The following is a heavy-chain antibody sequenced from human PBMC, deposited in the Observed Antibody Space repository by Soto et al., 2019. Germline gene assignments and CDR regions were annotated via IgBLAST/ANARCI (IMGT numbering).Heavy chain of an antibody. V-gene: IGHV3-23*01. CDR2: ISGSGGST. CDR1: GFTFSSYA. J-gene: IGHJ4*02. Sequence: GGSLRLSCAASGFTFSSYAMSWVGQAPGKGLEWVSAISGSGGSTYYADSVKGRFTISRDNSKNTLYLQMNSLRAEDTAVYYCAKGYYYGSGSYYTLDYWGQGTLVTVSS. D-gene: IGHD3-10*01. CDR3: AKGYYYGSGSYYTLDY.